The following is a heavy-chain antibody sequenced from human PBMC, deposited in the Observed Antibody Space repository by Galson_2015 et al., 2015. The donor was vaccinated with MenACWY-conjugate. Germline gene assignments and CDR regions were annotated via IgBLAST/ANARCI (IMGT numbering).Heavy chain of an antibody. CDR1: GFTFSNAW. V-gene: IGHV3-15*01. J-gene: IGHJ4*02. CDR3: TGFGGNYDSSQFDY. D-gene: IGHD3-22*01. CDR2: IKSKTDGGTT. Sequence: SLRLSCAASGFTFSNAWMSWVRQAPGKGLEWVGRIKSKTDGGTTDYAAPVKGRFTISRDDSKNTLYLQMNSLETEDTAVYYCTGFGGNYDSSQFDYWGQGTLVTVSS.